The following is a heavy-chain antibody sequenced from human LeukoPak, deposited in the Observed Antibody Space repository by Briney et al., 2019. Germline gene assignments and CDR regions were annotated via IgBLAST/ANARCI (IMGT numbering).Heavy chain of an antibody. CDR2: INHSGST. CDR1: GFPFSSYW. CDR3: ARGTGTEGWFDP. Sequence: PGGSLRLSCVASGFPFSSYWMTWVRQPPGKGLEWIGEINHSGSTNYNPSLKSRVTISVDTSKNQFSLKLSSVTAADTAVYYCARGTGTEGWFDPWGQGTLVTVSS. D-gene: IGHD1-7*01. J-gene: IGHJ5*02. V-gene: IGHV4-34*01.